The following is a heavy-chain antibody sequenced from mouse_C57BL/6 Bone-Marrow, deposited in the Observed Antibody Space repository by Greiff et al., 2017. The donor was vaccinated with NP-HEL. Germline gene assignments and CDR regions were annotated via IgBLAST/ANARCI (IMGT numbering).Heavy chain of an antibody. J-gene: IGHJ2*01. CDR1: GYTFSTSW. V-gene: IGHV1-82*01. CDR3: ARGESWGAFFDY. Sequence: VQLQQSGPELVKPGASVKISCKASGYTFSTSWMNWMKQRPGTGLEWIGRIYPVAGDTHYSGNFEGKASLTAAKSSNSAYMQLSSLTSEDSAVYFCARGESWGAFFDYGGQGTTLTVSA. CDR2: IYPVAGDT. D-gene: IGHD6-1*01.